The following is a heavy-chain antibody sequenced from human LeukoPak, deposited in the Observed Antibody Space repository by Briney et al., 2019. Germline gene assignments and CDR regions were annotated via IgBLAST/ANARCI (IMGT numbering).Heavy chain of an antibody. CDR1: GGSISSGSYY. J-gene: IGHJ4*02. CDR3: ARDSAKKGFDY. CDR2: IYTSGST. V-gene: IGHV4-61*02. D-gene: IGHD5-18*01. Sequence: SETLSLTCTVSGGSISSGSYYWRWIRQPAGKGLEWIGRIYTSGSTNYNPSLKSRVNISVDTSKNQFSLKLSSVTAADTAVYYCARDSAKKGFDYWGQGTLVTVSS.